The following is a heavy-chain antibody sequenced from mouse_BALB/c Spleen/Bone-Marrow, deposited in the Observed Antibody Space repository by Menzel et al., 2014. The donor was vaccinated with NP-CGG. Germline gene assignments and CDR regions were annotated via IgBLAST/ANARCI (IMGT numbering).Heavy chain of an antibody. CDR1: GYSFASYW. J-gene: IGHJ4*01. Sequence: DLVKPGASAKLSCKASGYSFASYWINWLKQRPGQGLEWIGRLAPGSGSTYYNEMFKGKATLTADTSSSTAYIQLSSLSSEDSAVYFCARYDYAIDYWGQGTSVTVSS. V-gene: IGHV1S41*01. D-gene: IGHD2-3*01. CDR2: LAPGSGST. CDR3: ARYDYAIDY.